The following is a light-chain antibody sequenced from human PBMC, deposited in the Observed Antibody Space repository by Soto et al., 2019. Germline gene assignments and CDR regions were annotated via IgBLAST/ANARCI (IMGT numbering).Light chain of an antibody. CDR1: SSDVGGYNY. CDR2: EVT. Sequence: QAVVTQPASVSGSPGQSITISCTGTSSDVGGYNYVSWHQQHPGKAPKLMIYEVTNRPSGVSSRFSGSKSDNTASLTISGLQAEDEADYFCSSYTSSTTLVFGTGTKVTVL. J-gene: IGLJ1*01. CDR3: SSYTSSTTLV. V-gene: IGLV2-14*01.